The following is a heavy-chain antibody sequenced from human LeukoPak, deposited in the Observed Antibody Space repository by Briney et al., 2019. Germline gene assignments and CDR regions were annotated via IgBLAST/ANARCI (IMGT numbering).Heavy chain of an antibody. J-gene: IGHJ4*02. D-gene: IGHD1-26*01. CDR2: MNPNSGNT. V-gene: IGHV1-8*01. Sequence: ASVKASCKASGYTFTSYDINWVRQATGQGLEWMGWMNPNSGNTGYAQKFQGRVTMTRNTPISTAYMELSSLRSEDTAVYYGARVGGSYYPFDYWGQGTLVTVSS. CDR1: GYTFTSYD. CDR3: ARVGGSYYPFDY.